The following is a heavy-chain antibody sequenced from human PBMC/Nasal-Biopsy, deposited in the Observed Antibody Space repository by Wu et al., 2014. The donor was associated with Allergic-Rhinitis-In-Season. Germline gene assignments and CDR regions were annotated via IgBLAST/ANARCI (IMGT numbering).Heavy chain of an antibody. J-gene: IGHJ6*02. V-gene: IGHV3-7*04. CDR2: IKQDGSEK. CDR3: ARNKPGGSYHYYYHGMDV. Sequence: VANIKQDGSEKYYVDSVKGRFTIWRDNSKNTLNLEMNSLRGEDTAVYYCARNKPGGSYHYYYHGMDVWGQGTTVTVSS. D-gene: IGHD1-26*01.